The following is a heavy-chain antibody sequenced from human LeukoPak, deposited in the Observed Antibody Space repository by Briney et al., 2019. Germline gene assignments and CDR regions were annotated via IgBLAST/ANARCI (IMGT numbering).Heavy chain of an antibody. CDR3: AKGFIYCSGDSCYPGNWYFDL. J-gene: IGHJ2*01. V-gene: IGHV3-23*01. Sequence: GGSLRLSCAASGFTFSSYSMNWVRQAPGKGLEWVSAISGSGGNTYHADSVKGRFTISRDNSKNTLYLQMSSLRAEDTALYYCAKGFIYCSGDSCYPGNWYFDLWGRGTLVTVSS. CDR2: ISGSGGNT. CDR1: GFTFSSYS. D-gene: IGHD2-15*01.